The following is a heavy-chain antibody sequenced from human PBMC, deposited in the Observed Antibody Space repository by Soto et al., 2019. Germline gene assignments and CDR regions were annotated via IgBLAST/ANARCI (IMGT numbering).Heavy chain of an antibody. D-gene: IGHD3-16*01. CDR3: ARDFSRPDENYIDAYNYFDP. V-gene: IGHV1-2*02. CDR2: INPNSGGT. Sequence: ASVKVSCKASGYTFTAYHIHWVRQAPGQGLEWMGWINPNSGGTIYSQHFQGRVTMSRDTSTNTAYLDLSALRSDDTATYYCARDFSRPDENYIDAYNYFDPWGQGTRVTVSS. CDR1: GYTFTAYH. J-gene: IGHJ5*02.